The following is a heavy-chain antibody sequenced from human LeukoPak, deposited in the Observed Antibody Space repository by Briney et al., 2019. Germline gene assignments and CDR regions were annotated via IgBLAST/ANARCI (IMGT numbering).Heavy chain of an antibody. Sequence: PGGSLRLSCAASGFTFDDYGMSWVRQAPGKGLEWVSGINWNGGSTGYADSVKGRFTISRDNAKNSLYLQMNSLRAEDTALYYCARGGAIVVVTAPLDYYYYMDVWGKGTTVTVSS. CDR2: INWNGGST. D-gene: IGHD2-21*02. CDR1: GFTFDDYG. J-gene: IGHJ6*03. V-gene: IGHV3-20*04. CDR3: ARGGAIVVVTAPLDYYYYMDV.